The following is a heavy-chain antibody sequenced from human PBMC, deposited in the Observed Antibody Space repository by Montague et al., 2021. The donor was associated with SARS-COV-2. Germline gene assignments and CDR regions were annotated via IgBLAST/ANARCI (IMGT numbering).Heavy chain of an antibody. D-gene: IGHD6-13*01. CDR2: THYSGST. CDR3: ARELLYSSTWEEVWFDT. CDR1: GGSISRREDN. J-gene: IGHJ5*02. V-gene: IGHV4-39*07. Sequence: SETLSLTCTVSGGSISRREDNWAWLRYLPGTALAWIAATHYSGSTYYXXXLQTRVSMSVDTSKNQLSLTLKSVTAAATATYYCARELLYSSTWEEVWFDTWGQGDLVSVSS.